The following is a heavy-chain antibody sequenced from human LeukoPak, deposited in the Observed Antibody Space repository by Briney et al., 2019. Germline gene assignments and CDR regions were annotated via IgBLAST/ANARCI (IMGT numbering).Heavy chain of an antibody. D-gene: IGHD1-26*01. CDR1: GFTVSSNY. CDR3: ARVRSPNWFDP. V-gene: IGHV3-66*01. J-gene: IGHJ5*02. Sequence: GGSLRLSCAASGFTVSSNYMTWVRQAPGKGLEWVSFIYTGGSTYYADSVKGRFTISRDNSKNTLYLQINSLRVEDTAVYYCARVRSPNWFDPWGQGTLVTVSS. CDR2: IYTGGST.